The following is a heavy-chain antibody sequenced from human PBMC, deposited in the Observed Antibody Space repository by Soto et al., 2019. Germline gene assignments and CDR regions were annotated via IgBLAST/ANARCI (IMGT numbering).Heavy chain of an antibody. J-gene: IGHJ6*02. CDR3: ARISSVDPYGYVNGGLGV. D-gene: IGHD5-18*01. Sequence: SETLSLTCSVSGGSIRSYYWSWIRQSPEKGLEWIGYFYHSGNSNYNPSLKSRVTISVDTSKNQLSLSLRSVTAADTAVYFCARISSVDPYGYVNGGLGVWGQGTTVTVSS. CDR2: FYHSGNS. V-gene: IGHV4-59*01. CDR1: GGSIRSYY.